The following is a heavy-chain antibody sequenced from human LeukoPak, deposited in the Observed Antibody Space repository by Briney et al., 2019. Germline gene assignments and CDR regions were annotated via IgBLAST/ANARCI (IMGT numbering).Heavy chain of an antibody. CDR3: VRDRDKYSYSDY. V-gene: IGHV3-7*01. CDR1: GFTFSNYW. Sequence: GGSLRLSCAASGFTFSNYWMSWVRQAPGKWLEWVAKMKQDGSEKYYVDSVEGRFTISRDNAKNSMYLQMNSLRAEDTAVYYCVRDRDKYSYSDYWGQGTLVSVSS. D-gene: IGHD1-26*01. CDR2: MKQDGSEK. J-gene: IGHJ4*02.